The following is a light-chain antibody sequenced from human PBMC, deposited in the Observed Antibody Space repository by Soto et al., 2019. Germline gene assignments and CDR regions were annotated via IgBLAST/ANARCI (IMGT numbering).Light chain of an antibody. V-gene: IGKV1-5*03. J-gene: IGKJ1*01. CDR1: QSISNW. CDR2: KAS. Sequence: DIQMTQSPSTLSAFVGDRVTITCRASQSISNWLAWYQQKPGKAPKLLIYKASSLESGVPSRFSGSGSGTEFTLTISSLQSEDFGVYYCQQYKNWPRTFGQGTKVDIK. CDR3: QQYKNWPRT.